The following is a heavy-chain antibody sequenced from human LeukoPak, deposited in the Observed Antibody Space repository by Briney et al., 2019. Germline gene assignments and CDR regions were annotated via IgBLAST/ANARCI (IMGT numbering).Heavy chain of an antibody. V-gene: IGHV3-30*02. CDR2: IRYDGSNK. CDR3: AKGFYYYGSGSYVRDYYYYYMDV. J-gene: IGHJ6*03. D-gene: IGHD3-10*01. Sequence: GGSLRLSCAASGFTFSSYWMHWVRQAPGKGLEWVAFIRYDGSNKYYADSVKGRFTISRDNSKNTLYLQMNSLRAEDTAVYYCAKGFYYYGSGSYVRDYYYYYMDVWGKGTTVTISS. CDR1: GFTFSSYW.